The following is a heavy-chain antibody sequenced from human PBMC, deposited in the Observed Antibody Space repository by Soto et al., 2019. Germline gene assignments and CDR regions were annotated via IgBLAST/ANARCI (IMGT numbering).Heavy chain of an antibody. D-gene: IGHD2-2*01. J-gene: IGHJ4*02. V-gene: IGHV3-30-3*01. CDR3: ASAKIPAAFDY. Sequence: QVQLVESGGGVLQAGRSLRLSCAASGFTFSSYAMHWVRQAPGKGLEWVAVISYDGSNKYYADSVKGRFTISRDNSKNTLYLQMNSLRAEDTAVYYCASAKIPAAFDYWGQGTLVTVSS. CDR2: ISYDGSNK. CDR1: GFTFSSYA.